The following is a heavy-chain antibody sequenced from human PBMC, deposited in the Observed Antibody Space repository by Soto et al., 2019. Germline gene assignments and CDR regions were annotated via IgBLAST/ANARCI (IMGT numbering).Heavy chain of an antibody. CDR3: ARIGVDTAMDTVIAFDI. CDR2: IFHSGNT. D-gene: IGHD5-18*01. V-gene: IGHV4-30-2*01. Sequence: QLQLQESGSGLVKPSQTLSLTCAVCGRSISSGGYSWCWIRQPPGKGLEWIGYIFHSGNTYYNPSLNSRGTISAGRSKKQFSLNLSSVTAADTAVYYCARIGVDTAMDTVIAFDIWGQGTMVTVS. CDR1: GRSISSGGYS. J-gene: IGHJ3*02.